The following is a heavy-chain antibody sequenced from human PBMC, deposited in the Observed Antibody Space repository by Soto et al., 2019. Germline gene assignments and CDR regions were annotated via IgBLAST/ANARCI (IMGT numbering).Heavy chain of an antibody. CDR2: IKSKTDGGTT. CDR1: GFTFSNAW. J-gene: IGHJ4*02. CDR3: TTDADYYDSSGYFWCFYY. D-gene: IGHD3-22*01. V-gene: IGHV3-15*07. Sequence: GGSLRLSCAASGFTFSNAWMNWVRQAPGKGLEWVGRIKSKTDGGTTDYAAPVKGRFTISRDDSKNTLYLQMNSLKTEDTAVYYCTTDADYYDSSGYFWCFYYWGQGTLVTVSS.